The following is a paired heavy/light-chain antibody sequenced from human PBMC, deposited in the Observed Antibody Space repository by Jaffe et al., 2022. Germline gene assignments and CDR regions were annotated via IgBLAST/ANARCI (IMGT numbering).Heavy chain of an antibody. J-gene: IGHJ3*02. Sequence: EVQLVESGGGLVQPGGSLKLSCAASGFTFSDSAMHWVRQASGKGLEWVGRIRNKANSYATAYAASVKGRFTISRDDSNNMAYLQLNSLKTEDTAVYYCARQPQLAAAANRAAFDIWGQGTMVTVSA. CDR2: IRNKANSYAT. D-gene: IGHD6-13*01. CDR1: GFTFSDSA. CDR3: ARQPQLAAAANRAAFDI. V-gene: IGHV3-73*02.
Light chain of an antibody. V-gene: IGLV2-14*03. CDR2: DVS. CDR1: SSDVGGYNY. Sequence: QSALTQPAAVSGSPGQSITISCTGTSSDVGGYNYVSWYQQHPDKVPKLMIYDVSNRPSGVSNRFSGSKSGNTASLTISGLQAEDEADYYCSSYTSSSTWVFGGGTKLTVL. J-gene: IGLJ3*02. CDR3: SSYTSSSTWV.